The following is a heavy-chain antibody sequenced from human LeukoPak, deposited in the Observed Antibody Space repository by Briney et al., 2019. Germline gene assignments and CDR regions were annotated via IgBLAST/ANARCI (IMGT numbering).Heavy chain of an antibody. J-gene: IGHJ4*02. D-gene: IGHD3-10*01. V-gene: IGHV1-2*02. CDR1: GYSVSDYH. CDR3: ARVRGNSCDY. CDR2: IRGDTGDT. Sequence: ASVTVSCKTSGYSVSDYHMHWVRQAPGQGLEWMGWIRGDTGDTDSPQKFQGRVTMTRDTSTNTAYMELSRLRYDDTAMYFCARVRGNSCDYWGQGTLVTVSS.